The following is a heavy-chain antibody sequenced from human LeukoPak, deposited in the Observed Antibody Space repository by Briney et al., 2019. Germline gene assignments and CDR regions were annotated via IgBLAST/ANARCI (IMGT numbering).Heavy chain of an antibody. CDR1: GFTFSSYA. D-gene: IGHD2-21*02. J-gene: IGHJ4*02. CDR3: ATGYCGGDCYSY. V-gene: IGHV1-69*01. Sequence: GGSLRLSCAASGFTFSSYAISWVRQAPGQGLEWMGGIIPIFGTANYAQKFQGRVTITADESTSTAYMELSSLRSEDTAVYYCATGYCGGDCYSYWGQGTLVTVSS. CDR2: IIPIFGTA.